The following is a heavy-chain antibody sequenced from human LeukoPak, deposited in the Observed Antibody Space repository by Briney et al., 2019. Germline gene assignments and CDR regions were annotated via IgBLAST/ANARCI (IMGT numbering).Heavy chain of an antibody. D-gene: IGHD6-19*01. J-gene: IGHJ4*02. Sequence: SETLSLTCTVSGGSISSSSYYWGWIRQPPGKGLEWIGSIYYSGSTYYNPSLKSRVTISVDTSKNQFSLKLSSVTAADTAVYYCALYDSGIAVAGAYDYWGQGTLVTVSS. CDR3: ALYDSGIAVAGAYDY. V-gene: IGHV4-39*01. CDR2: IYYSGST. CDR1: GGSISSSSYY.